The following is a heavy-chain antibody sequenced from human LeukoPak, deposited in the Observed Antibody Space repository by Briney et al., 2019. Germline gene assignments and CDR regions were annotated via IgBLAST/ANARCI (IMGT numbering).Heavy chain of an antibody. D-gene: IGHD2-15*01. Sequence: PGTSLRLSCAASGFIFDDYAVHWVRQAQGKGLEWVSGISWNSGSMEYADSVKGRPTISRDNSKNTLYLQMNSLRAEDTAVYYCAKDQGGSTDYWGQGTLVTVSS. V-gene: IGHV3-9*01. CDR3: AKDQGGSTDY. J-gene: IGHJ4*02. CDR1: GFIFDDYA. CDR2: ISWNSGSM.